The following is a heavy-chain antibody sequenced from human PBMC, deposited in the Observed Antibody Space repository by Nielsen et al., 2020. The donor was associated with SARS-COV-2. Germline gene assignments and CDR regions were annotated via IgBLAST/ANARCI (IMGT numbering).Heavy chain of an antibody. J-gene: IGHJ2*01. CDR2: ISYDGSVK. V-gene: IGHV3-30*03. Sequence: GESLKISCEASGFTISGYGMHWVRQAPGKGLDWVTFISYDGSVKYYADSVRGRFTASRDNAENSLYLQMNSLRDEDTAVYYCARDQDGGAATSNWYFDLWGRGTLVIVSS. CDR3: ARDQDGGAATSNWYFDL. D-gene: IGHD6-25*01. CDR1: GFTISGYG.